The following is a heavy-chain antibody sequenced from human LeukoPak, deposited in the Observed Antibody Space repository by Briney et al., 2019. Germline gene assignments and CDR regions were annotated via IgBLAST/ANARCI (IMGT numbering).Heavy chain of an antibody. Sequence: ASVKVSCKTSGYTFTGYYMHWVRQAPGQGPEWMGWINCNSGGTKYAQKFQGRVTMTRDTSISTAYMDLSRLTSDDTAVYYCARGQASTWYVYWGQGTLVTVSS. CDR2: INCNSGGT. J-gene: IGHJ4*02. CDR1: GYTFTGYY. D-gene: IGHD6-13*01. V-gene: IGHV1-2*02. CDR3: ARGQASTWYVY.